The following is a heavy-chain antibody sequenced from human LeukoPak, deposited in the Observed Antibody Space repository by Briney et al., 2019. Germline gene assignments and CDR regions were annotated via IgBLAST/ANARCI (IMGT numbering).Heavy chain of an antibody. Sequence: PGGSLRLSCAASGFTFSMLCTGSARPLARGWSRWQVYHNKYYADSVKGRFTISRDNSRNTLYLQMNSLRAEDTAVYYCAGRGSGSYFDYWGQGTLVIVSS. D-gene: IGHD3-10*01. V-gene: IGHV3-30*04. CDR1: GFTFSML. CDR2: YHNK. J-gene: IGHJ4*02. CDR3: AGRGSGSYFDY.